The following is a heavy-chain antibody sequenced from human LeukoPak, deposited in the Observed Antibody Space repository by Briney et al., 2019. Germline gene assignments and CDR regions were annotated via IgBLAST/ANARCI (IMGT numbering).Heavy chain of an antibody. CDR1: GYTFTGYY. CDR2: IKPNSGGT. D-gene: IGHD6-19*01. J-gene: IGHJ4*02. CDR3: ARAIYRAVAGTSGY. V-gene: IGHV1-2*02. Sequence: ASVKVSFKASGYTFTGYYMHWVRQAPGQGHEWKGWIKPNSGGTNYAQKFQGRVTMTRDTSISTAYMELSRRRSDDTAVYYCARAIYRAVAGTSGYWGQGTLVTVSS.